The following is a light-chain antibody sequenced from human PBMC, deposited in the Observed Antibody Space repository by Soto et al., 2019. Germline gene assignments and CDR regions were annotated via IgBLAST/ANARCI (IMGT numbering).Light chain of an antibody. J-gene: IGLJ2*01. Sequence: QSVLTQPPSASGTPGQRVTISCSGSSSNIGSNTVNWYQQLPRTAPKLLIYSNNQRPSGVPYRFSGSKSGTSASLAISGLQYEDEADYYCAAWDDSLNGVVFGGGTQLTVL. V-gene: IGLV1-44*01. CDR3: AAWDDSLNGVV. CDR1: SSNIGSNT. CDR2: SNN.